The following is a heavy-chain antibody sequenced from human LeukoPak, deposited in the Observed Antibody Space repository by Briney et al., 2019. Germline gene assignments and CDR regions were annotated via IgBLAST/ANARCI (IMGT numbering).Heavy chain of an antibody. CDR2: IWYDGSNK. Sequence: GGSLRLSCAASGFTFSSYGMHWVRQAPGKGLEWVAVIWYDGSNKYYADSVKGRFTISRDNSKNTLYLQMNSLRAEDTAVYYCARDEITMVRGAIIPQHLDVWGQGTTVTVSS. CDR3: ARDEITMVRGAIIPQHLDV. CDR1: GFTFSSYG. J-gene: IGHJ6*02. V-gene: IGHV3-33*01. D-gene: IGHD3-10*01.